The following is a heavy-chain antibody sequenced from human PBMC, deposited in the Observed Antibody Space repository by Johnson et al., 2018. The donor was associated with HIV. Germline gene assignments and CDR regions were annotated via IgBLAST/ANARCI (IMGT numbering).Heavy chain of an antibody. CDR1: GFTFSSYG. D-gene: IGHD3-16*01. V-gene: IGHV3-33*01. CDR3: ASLGLDLLVKAPLSVVFDAFDI. Sequence: QVQLVESGGNVVQPGRSLRLSCAASGFTFSSYGMHWVRQAPGRGLEWVAVLWNDGNNEYYSDSVQGRFSISTDNSKNTLYLQMNSLRAEDTAVYYCASLGLDLLVKAPLSVVFDAFDIWGQGTMVTVSS. CDR2: LWNDGNNE. J-gene: IGHJ3*02.